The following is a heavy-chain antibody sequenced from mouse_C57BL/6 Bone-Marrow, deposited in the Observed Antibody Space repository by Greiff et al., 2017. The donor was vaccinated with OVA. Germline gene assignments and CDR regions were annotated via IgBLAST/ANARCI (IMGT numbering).Heavy chain of an antibody. CDR2: INPNNGGT. Sequence: VQLQQPGAELVKPGASVKMSCKASGYTFTSYWITWVKQSHGKSLEWIGDINPNNGGTSYNQKFKGKATLTVDKSSSTAYMELRSLTSEDSAVYYCAIYYYGSSSHWYFDVWGTGTTVTVSS. D-gene: IGHD1-1*01. CDR1: GYTFTSYW. V-gene: IGHV1-26*01. CDR3: AIYYYGSSSHWYFDV. J-gene: IGHJ1*03.